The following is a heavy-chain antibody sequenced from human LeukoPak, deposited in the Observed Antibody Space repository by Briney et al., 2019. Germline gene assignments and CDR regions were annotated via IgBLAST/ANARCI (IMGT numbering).Heavy chain of an antibody. Sequence: SQALSLTCTVSGGSISSGSYYWSWIRQSAGKGLEWIGRIYTSGSTNYNPSLKSRVTISVDTSKNQFSLKLSSVTAADTAVYYYARGDTAMAPARLDYWGQGTLVTVSS. CDR1: GGSISSGSYY. CDR3: ARGDTAMAPARLDY. V-gene: IGHV4-61*02. CDR2: IYTSGST. D-gene: IGHD5-18*01. J-gene: IGHJ4*02.